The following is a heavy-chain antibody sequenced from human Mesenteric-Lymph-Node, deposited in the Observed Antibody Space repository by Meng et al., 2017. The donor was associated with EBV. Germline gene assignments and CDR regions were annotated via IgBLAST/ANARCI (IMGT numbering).Heavy chain of an antibody. D-gene: IGHD2/OR15-2a*01. CDR1: GGSIRSYY. CDR3: AAKRTTVDF. J-gene: IGHJ4*02. Sequence: VQQSGPGLVTPSASLSLPCTVSGGSIRSYYWSWIRQPPGKGLEWIGYIYYGGNANYNPSLKSRVTISLDTSKNQFSLNLSSVTAADTAVYYCAAKRTTVDFWGQGTLVTVSS. V-gene: IGHV4-59*01. CDR2: IYYGGNA.